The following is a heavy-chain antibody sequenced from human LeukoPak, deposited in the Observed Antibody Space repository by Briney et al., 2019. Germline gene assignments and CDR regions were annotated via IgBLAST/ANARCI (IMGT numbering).Heavy chain of an antibody. CDR1: GGPISGYY. CDR2: IYHTGST. V-gene: IGHV4-59*01. CDR3: ANLGGSSSWYLDY. J-gene: IGHJ4*02. Sequence: SESLSLTCTVSGGPISGYYWSWIRQPPGKGLEWIGYIYHTGSTNSNLSLKCRVTISVDTSENQCSLKVNSVTAADTAVYYCANLGGSSSWYLDYWGQGSLGSVSS. D-gene: IGHD6-13*01.